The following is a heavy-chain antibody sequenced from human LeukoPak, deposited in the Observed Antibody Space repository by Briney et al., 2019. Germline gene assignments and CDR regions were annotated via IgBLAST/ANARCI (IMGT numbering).Heavy chain of an antibody. J-gene: IGHJ4*02. CDR3: ARGTRRGDYYFDF. V-gene: IGHV3-11*06. D-gene: IGHD3-10*01. CDR2: INSRSNYI. Sequence: GGSLRLSCAASGFTFSDYYVSWIRQAPGKGLECISYINSRSNYIDYADSVQGRFTISRDNAKNSLYLQMNSLRAGDTAVYFCARGTRRGDYYFDFWGQGTLVTVSS. CDR1: GFTFSDYY.